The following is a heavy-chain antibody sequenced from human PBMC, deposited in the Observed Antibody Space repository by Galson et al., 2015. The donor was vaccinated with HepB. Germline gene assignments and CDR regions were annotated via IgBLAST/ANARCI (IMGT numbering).Heavy chain of an antibody. CDR1: GFTFSSYA. CDR2: ISGSGGST. D-gene: IGHD3-22*01. CDR3: AKDRYYYDSSGYYNLDY. Sequence: SLRLSCAASGFTFSSYAMSWVRQAPGKGLEWVSAISGSGGSTYYADSVKGRFTISRDNSKNTLYLQMNSLRAEDTAVYYCAKDRYYYDSSGYYNLDYWGQGTLVTVSS. V-gene: IGHV3-23*01. J-gene: IGHJ4*02.